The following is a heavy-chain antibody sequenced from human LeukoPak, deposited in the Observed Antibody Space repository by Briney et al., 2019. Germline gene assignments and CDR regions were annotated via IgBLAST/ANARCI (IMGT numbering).Heavy chain of an antibody. J-gene: IGHJ6*02. D-gene: IGHD2-2*01. V-gene: IGHV1-69*01. CDR1: GGTFSSYA. CDR2: IIPIFGTA. CDR3: ASPLDIVVVPAASVYYYYGMDV. Sequence: ASVKVSCKASGGTFSSYAISWVRQAPGQGLEWMGGIIPIFGTANYAQKFQGRVTITADESTSTAYMELSSLRSEDTAVYNCASPLDIVVVPAASVYYYYGMDVWGQGTTVTVSS.